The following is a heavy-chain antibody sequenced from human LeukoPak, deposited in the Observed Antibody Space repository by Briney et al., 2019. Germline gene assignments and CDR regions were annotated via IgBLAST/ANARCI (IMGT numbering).Heavy chain of an antibody. J-gene: IGHJ6*03. CDR1: GFTFSDSY. CDR2: ITTSSTYT. D-gene: IGHD1-26*01. Sequence: GGSLRLSCAASGFTFSDSYMTWIRQAPGKGLEWVSSITTSSTYTFYADSVKGRFTISRDNAKNSLYLQMNSLRAEDTAVYYCARDPYSGSYGDSYYYYMDVWGKGTTVTISS. CDR3: ARDPYSGSYGDSYYYYMDV. V-gene: IGHV3-11*06.